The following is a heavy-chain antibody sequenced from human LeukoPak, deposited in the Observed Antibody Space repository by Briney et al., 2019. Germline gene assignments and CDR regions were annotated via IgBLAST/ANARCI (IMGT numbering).Heavy chain of an antibody. CDR3: ARDLRWLQFDY. Sequence: GGSLRLSCAASGFTVSSNYMSWVRQAPGKGLEWVSVIYSGGSTYYADSVKGRFTISRDISKNTLSLQMNSLRAEDTAVYYCARDLRWLQFDYGGQGTLVTVSS. CDR2: IYSGGST. J-gene: IGHJ4*02. V-gene: IGHV3-53*01. CDR1: GFTVSSNY. D-gene: IGHD5-24*01.